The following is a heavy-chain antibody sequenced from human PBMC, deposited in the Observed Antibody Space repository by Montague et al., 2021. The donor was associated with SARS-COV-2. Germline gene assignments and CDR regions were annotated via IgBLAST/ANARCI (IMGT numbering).Heavy chain of an antibody. D-gene: IGHD7-27*01. CDR1: GYSINSNYY. CDR3: ARAPYTGLGIPYQFDY. V-gene: IGHV4-38-2*02. CDR2: SYYSGAT. Sequence: SETLSLTCTVSGYSINSNYYWGWFRQPPGKRLEWIGWSYYSGATPYHPSFQSRVTISVDTSNNHFSLKVTSVTAADTAVYYCARAPYTGLGIPYQFDYWGRGTLVTVSS. J-gene: IGHJ4*02.